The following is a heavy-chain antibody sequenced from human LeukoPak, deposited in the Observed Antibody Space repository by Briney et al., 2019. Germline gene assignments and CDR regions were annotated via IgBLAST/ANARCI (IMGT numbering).Heavy chain of an antibody. CDR1: GFTFSSYA. V-gene: IGHV3-23*01. Sequence: PGGSLRLSCAVFGFTFSSYAMGWVRQAPGKGLEWVSAISGSGGDTYYADSVKGRFTFSRDNSKNTLYLQMNSLRPEDTALYYCAKAVWFGEFDYYFFGLDVWGQGTTVTVSS. J-gene: IGHJ6*02. D-gene: IGHD3-10*01. CDR3: AKAVWFGEFDYYFFGLDV. CDR2: ISGSGGDT.